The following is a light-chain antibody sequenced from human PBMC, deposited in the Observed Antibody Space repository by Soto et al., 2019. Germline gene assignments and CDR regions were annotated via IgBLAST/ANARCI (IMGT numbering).Light chain of an antibody. J-gene: IGKJ1*01. CDR3: QHYKTYPLT. Sequence: DIQMTQSPSTLSASVGDRVHITCRASESVSTWLAWYQQKPGKAPKLLIYDASNLESGVPSRFSGTGSGTQFTLTISSLQPDDFATYYCQHYKTYPLTFGQGTRVEIK. CDR1: ESVSTW. V-gene: IGKV1-5*01. CDR2: DAS.